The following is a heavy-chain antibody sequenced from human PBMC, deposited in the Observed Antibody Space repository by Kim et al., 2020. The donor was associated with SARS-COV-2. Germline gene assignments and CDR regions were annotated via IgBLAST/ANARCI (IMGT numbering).Heavy chain of an antibody. V-gene: IGHV4-59*08. J-gene: IGHJ4*02. Sequence: PAHKSRVTISVDTSKNQFSRELSSVTAADTAVYYCARHQLWSGYYLGFDYWGQGTLVTVSS. CDR3: ARHQLWSGYYLGFDY. D-gene: IGHD3-3*01.